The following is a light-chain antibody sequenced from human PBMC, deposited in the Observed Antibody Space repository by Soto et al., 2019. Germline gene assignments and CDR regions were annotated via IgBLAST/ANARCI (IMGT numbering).Light chain of an antibody. J-gene: IGKJ1*01. CDR1: HSVSSN. CDR3: QQSKNWPRT. CDR2: DPS. V-gene: IGKV3-15*01. Sequence: ERVMTQSPDTLSVSPGERATLSCMASHSVSSNVAWHQQKPGQAPRLLLYDPSTRATGIPARSSGSGSGTQFTITTSSLQSADFAVYSCQQSKNWPRTFGKGTKVEIK.